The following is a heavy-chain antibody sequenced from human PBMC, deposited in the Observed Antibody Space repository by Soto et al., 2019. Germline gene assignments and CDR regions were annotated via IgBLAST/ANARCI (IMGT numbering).Heavy chain of an antibody. CDR3: ARGARPGPPYDYFDY. CDR2: INPNSGGT. J-gene: IGHJ4*02. V-gene: IGHV1-2*04. CDR1: GYTFTGYY. Sequence: ASVKVSCKASGYTFTGYYMHWVRQAPGQGLEWMGWINPNSGGTNYAQKFQGWVTMTRDTSISTAYMELSRLRSDDTAVYYCARGARPGPPYDYFDYWGQGNLVTVSS. D-gene: IGHD2-8*01.